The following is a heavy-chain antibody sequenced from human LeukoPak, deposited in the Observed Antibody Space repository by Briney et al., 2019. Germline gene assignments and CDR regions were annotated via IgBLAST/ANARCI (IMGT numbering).Heavy chain of an antibody. D-gene: IGHD6-13*01. V-gene: IGHV3-30-3*01. Sequence: GGSLRLSCAASGFTFSSYAMHWVRQAPGKGLEWVAVISYDGSNKYYADSVKGRFTISRDNSKNTLYLQMNSLRAEDTAVYYCARIAAAGTSWFDPWGQGTLVTVSS. CDR1: GFTFSSYA. CDR2: ISYDGSNK. J-gene: IGHJ5*02. CDR3: ARIAAAGTSWFDP.